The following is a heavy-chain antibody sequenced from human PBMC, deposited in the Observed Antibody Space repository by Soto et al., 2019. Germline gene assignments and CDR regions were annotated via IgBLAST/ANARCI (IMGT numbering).Heavy chain of an antibody. J-gene: IGHJ4*02. D-gene: IGHD2-21*02. CDR2: ISYDGSNK. V-gene: IGHV3-30-3*01. CDR1: GFTFISYA. CDR3: AREPPDYCGGDCHPFDY. Sequence: PGGSLRLSCAASGFTFISYAMHWVRQAPGKGLEWVAVISYDGSNKYYADPVRGRFTISRDNSKNTLYLQMNSLRAEDTAVYYCAREPPDYCGGDCHPFDYWGQGTLVTVSS.